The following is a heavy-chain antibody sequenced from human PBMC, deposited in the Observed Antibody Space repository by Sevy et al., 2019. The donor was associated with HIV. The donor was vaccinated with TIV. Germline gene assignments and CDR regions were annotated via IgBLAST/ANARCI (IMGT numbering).Heavy chain of an antibody. J-gene: IGHJ6*02. CDR3: AREGVLGDSSGYYPVGMDV. CDR2: IKQDGSGK. CDR1: GFTFSSYW. D-gene: IGHD3-22*01. V-gene: IGHV3-7*01. Sequence: GGSLRLSCAASGFTFSSYWMSWVRQAPGKGLEWVANIKQDGSGKYYVDSVKGRFTISRDNAKNSLYLQMNSLRAEDTAVYYCAREGVLGDSSGYYPVGMDVWGQGTTVTVSS.